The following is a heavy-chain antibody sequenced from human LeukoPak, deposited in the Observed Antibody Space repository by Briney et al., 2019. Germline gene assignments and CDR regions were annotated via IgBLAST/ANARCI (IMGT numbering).Heavy chain of an antibody. Sequence: GGSLRLSCVASGFTFDDHVMHWVRQVPGKGLEWVSLISWDGINTYYADSVKGRFTISRDNTKNSLYLQMNSLRTEDTAFYYCAKGAYDSSGYYGREYFHHWGQGTLVTVSS. J-gene: IGHJ1*01. CDR1: GFTFDDHV. CDR3: AKGAYDSSGYYGREYFHH. V-gene: IGHV3-43D*03. D-gene: IGHD3-22*01. CDR2: ISWDGINT.